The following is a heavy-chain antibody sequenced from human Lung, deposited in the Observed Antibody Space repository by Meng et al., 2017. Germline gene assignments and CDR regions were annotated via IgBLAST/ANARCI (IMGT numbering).Heavy chain of an antibody. CDR3: ARGPTTMAHDFDY. CDR2: INHSGST. CDR1: GGSFSDYY. D-gene: IGHD4-11*01. J-gene: IGHJ4*02. Sequence: QGQLHEAGAGLVKALAPLCLTCVVSGGSFSDYYWSWIRQPPGKGLEWIGEINHSGSTNYNPSLESRATISVDTSQNNLSLKLSSVTAADSAVYYCARGPTTMAHDFDYWGQGTLVTVSS. V-gene: IGHV4-34*01.